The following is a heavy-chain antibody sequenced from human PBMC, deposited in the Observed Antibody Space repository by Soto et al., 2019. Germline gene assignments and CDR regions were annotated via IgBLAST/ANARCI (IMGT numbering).Heavy chain of an antibody. CDR2: IKHDGSEK. D-gene: IGHD3-9*01. Sequence: EVQLVESGGGLVQPGGSLRLSCAASGFTFSSYWMSWVRQAPGKGLEWVANIKHDGSEKYYVDSVKGRFTISRDNAKNSLYLQMNSLRAEDTAVYYCARVTLGYFDWLLAFDIWGQGTMVTVSS. CDR1: GFTFSSYW. CDR3: ARVTLGYFDWLLAFDI. J-gene: IGHJ3*02. V-gene: IGHV3-7*01.